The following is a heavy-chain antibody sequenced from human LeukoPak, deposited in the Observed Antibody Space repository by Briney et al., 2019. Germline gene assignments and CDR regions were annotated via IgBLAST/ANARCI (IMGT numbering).Heavy chain of an antibody. CDR3: TRDGIVGARSFDS. CDR2: ISYDGRTT. J-gene: IGHJ4*02. V-gene: IGHV3-30*04. D-gene: IGHD1-26*01. Sequence: GGSLRLSCAGSAFTLSSHSMHWVRQAPGKGLVWVAAISYDGRTTYYADSVKGRFTISKDTSKNTLYLEMDSLRPEDTAIYYCTRDGIVGARSFDSWGQGILVTVSS. CDR1: AFTLSSHS.